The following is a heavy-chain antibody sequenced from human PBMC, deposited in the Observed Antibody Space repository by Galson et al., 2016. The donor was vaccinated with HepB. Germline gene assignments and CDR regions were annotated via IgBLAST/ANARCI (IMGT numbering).Heavy chain of an antibody. D-gene: IGHD6-19*01. CDR2: ISGDGGST. J-gene: IGHJ4*02. Sequence: SLRLSCAASGFTFGRYAMSWVRQAPGKGLEWVSAISGDGGSTYYAGSVQGRFTSSRDRSTNTMYLQMNSLRTDDTAVYYCAGFTQEWLARVYYFDYWGQGTLVTVSS. CDR3: AGFTQEWLARVYYFDY. V-gene: IGHV3-23*01. CDR1: GFTFGRYA.